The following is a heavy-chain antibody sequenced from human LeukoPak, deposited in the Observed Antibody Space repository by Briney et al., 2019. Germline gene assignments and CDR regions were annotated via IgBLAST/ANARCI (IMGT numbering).Heavy chain of an antibody. CDR2: IKQDGSEK. D-gene: IGHD2-2*01. J-gene: IGHJ4*02. CDR1: GFTFSSYW. Sequence: PGGSLRLSCAASGFTFSSYWMSWVRQAPGKGLEWVANIKQDGSEKYYVDSVKGRFTISRDNAKNSLDLQMNSLRAEDTAVYYCARSYGYQLLPFDYWGQGTLVTVSS. CDR3: ARSYGYQLLPFDY. V-gene: IGHV3-7*03.